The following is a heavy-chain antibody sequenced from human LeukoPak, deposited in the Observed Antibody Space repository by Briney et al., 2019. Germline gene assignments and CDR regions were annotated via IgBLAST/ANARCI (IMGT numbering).Heavy chain of an antibody. CDR3: AMDPGSGVRGWFDP. V-gene: IGHV3-23*01. D-gene: IGHD3-10*01. CDR1: GFTFSSYW. Sequence: PGGSLRLSCAASGFTFSSYWMHWVRQAPGKGLEWVSAISGSGGSTYYADSAKGRFTISRDSSKNTLNLQMNSLRAEDTAVYYCAMDPGSGVRGWFDPWGQGTLVTVSS. J-gene: IGHJ5*02. CDR2: ISGSGGST.